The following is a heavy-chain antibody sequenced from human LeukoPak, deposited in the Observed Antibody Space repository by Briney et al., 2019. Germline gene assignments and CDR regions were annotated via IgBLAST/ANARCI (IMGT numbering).Heavy chain of an antibody. Sequence: SETLSLTCAVYGGSFSGYYWSWIRQPPGKGLEWIGEINHSGSTNYNPSLKSRVTISVDTSKNQFSLKLSSVTAADTAVYYCARVTRRYGSGSYHDYWGQGTLVTVSS. D-gene: IGHD3-10*01. V-gene: IGHV4-34*01. J-gene: IGHJ4*02. CDR1: GGSFSGYY. CDR3: ARVTRRYGSGSYHDY. CDR2: INHSGST.